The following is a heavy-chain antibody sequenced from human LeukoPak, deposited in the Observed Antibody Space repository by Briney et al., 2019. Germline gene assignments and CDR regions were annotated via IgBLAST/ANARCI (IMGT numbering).Heavy chain of an antibody. D-gene: IGHD6-13*01. J-gene: IGHJ3*02. Sequence: GGSLRLSCAASGFTFSSYSMNWVRQAPGKGLEWVPSISSSSYIYYADSVKGRFTLSRDNAKNSLYLQMNSLRAEDTAVYYCARDRHSSTYDAFDIWGQGTMVTVSS. CDR1: GFTFSSYS. CDR2: ISSSSYI. V-gene: IGHV3-21*01. CDR3: ARDRHSSTYDAFDI.